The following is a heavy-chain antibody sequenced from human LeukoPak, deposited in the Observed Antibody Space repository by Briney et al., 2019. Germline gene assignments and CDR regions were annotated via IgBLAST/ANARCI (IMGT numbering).Heavy chain of an antibody. J-gene: IGHJ5*02. Sequence: GGSLRLSCAASGFTFSSYAMSWVRQAPGKGLEWVSAISGSGGSTYYADSVKGRFTISRDNSKNTLYLQMNSLRAEDTAVYYCAKDSSGYSSGWKESWGQGTLVTVSS. V-gene: IGHV3-23*01. CDR2: ISGSGGST. D-gene: IGHD6-19*01. CDR1: GFTFSSYA. CDR3: AKDSSGYSSGWKES.